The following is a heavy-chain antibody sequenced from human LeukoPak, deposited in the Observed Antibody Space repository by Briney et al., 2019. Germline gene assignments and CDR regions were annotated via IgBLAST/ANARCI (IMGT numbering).Heavy chain of an antibody. D-gene: IGHD3-3*01. CDR3: ARGGDFWNGYSRGYYMDV. Sequence: GGSLRLSCAASGFTFSSYAMHWVRQAPGKGLEWVAVISYDGSNKYYADSVKGRFTISRDNSKNTLYLQMNSLRAEDTAVYYCARGGDFWNGYSRGYYMDVWGKGTTVTVSS. J-gene: IGHJ6*03. CDR1: GFTFSSYA. V-gene: IGHV3-30*04. CDR2: ISYDGSNK.